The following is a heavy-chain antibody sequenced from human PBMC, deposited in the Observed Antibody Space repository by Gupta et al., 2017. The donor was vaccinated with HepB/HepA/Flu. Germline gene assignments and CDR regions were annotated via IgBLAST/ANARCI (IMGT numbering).Heavy chain of an antibody. J-gene: IGHJ6*02. Sequence: QVPLVESGGGVVQPGRALRLSCKVDRFSFMFSDHAMHWVRRAPGKGLEWVAVVSSDKKKEYYADYVKGRFTISRDNSKNRLFLQMNSLRVEDTAVYFCVRDSLSGMITFGGMDVWGQGTTVTVSS. D-gene: IGHD3-16*01. V-gene: IGHV3-30*04. CDR2: VSSDKKKE. CDR3: VRDSLSGMITFGGMDV. CDR1: RFSFMFSDHA.